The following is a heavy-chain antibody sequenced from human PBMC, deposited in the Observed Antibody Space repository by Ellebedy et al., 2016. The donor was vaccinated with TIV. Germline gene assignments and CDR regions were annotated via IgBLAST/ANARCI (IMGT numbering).Heavy chain of an antibody. J-gene: IGHJ6*04. CDR2: IYGGGNT. Sequence: PGGSLRPSCPPPGFTVSSNYMSRVRRAPGQGPGWVSVIYGGGNTDYAEHVEGRCTTSRDNSKNTVYLQMNSLRAEDTAVYYCAKARGWYGSDGMDVWGEGTTVTVSS. CDR3: AKARGWYGSDGMDV. D-gene: IGHD6-19*01. CDR1: GFTVSSNY. V-gene: IGHV3-53*01.